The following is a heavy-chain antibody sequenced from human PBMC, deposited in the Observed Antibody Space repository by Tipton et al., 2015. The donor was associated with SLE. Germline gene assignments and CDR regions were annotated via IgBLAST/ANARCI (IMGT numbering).Heavy chain of an antibody. Sequence: SLRLSCATSGFTFCSYALSWVRRAPGKGLEWVSAISGGGGSTYYADFMKGRFSISIDKSKKTLFLQMNSLRVDDTATYYCAKFEKTTDFYLDSWGQGTLVSVSS. J-gene: IGHJ4*02. CDR2: ISGGGGST. CDR3: AKFEKTTDFYLDS. D-gene: IGHD1/OR15-1a*01. V-gene: IGHV3-23*01. CDR1: GFTFCSYA.